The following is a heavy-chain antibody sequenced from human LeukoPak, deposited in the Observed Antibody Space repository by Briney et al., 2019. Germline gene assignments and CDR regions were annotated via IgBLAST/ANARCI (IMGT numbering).Heavy chain of an antibody. D-gene: IGHD3-10*01. J-gene: IGHJ5*02. Sequence: SETLSLTCSISGAYITSYSWSWIRQPPGEALKWIGCVYERGNTDFNPSLKSRVTISRDASRNQFSLHLNSVTAADTALYYCARDGVNYYGSGNWFDPWGLGTLVTVSS. CDR2: VYERGNT. CDR3: ARDGVNYYGSGNWFDP. CDR1: GAYITSYS. V-gene: IGHV4-59*01.